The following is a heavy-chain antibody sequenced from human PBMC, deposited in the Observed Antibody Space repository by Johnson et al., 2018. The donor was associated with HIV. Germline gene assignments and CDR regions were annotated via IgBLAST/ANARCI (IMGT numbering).Heavy chain of an antibody. Sequence: VQLVESGGGVVQPGRSLRLSCAASGFTFSSYAMHWVRQAPGKGLVWVARINTAGGSTSYVDSVKGRFTISRDNAENSLYLQMNGLRAEDTALYYCAREGFIPVLLRGGAFDIWGQGTMVTVSS. J-gene: IGHJ3*02. CDR3: AREGFIPVLLRGGAFDI. CDR2: INTAGGST. V-gene: IGHV3-74*01. D-gene: IGHD3-10*01. CDR1: GFTFSSYA.